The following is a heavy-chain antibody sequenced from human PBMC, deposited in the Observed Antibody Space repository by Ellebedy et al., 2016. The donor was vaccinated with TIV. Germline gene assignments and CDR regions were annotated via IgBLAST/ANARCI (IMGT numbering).Heavy chain of an antibody. V-gene: IGHV4-59*01. CDR1: GGSISSYY. Sequence: SETLSLTCTVSGGSISSYYWSWIRQPPGKGLEWIGYIYNSGSTNYSPSLKSRVTISVDTSKNQISLMLSSVTAADTAVYYCARDRMTNYFYGMDVWGHGTTVTVSS. J-gene: IGHJ6*02. CDR3: ARDRMTNYFYGMDV. CDR2: IYNSGST.